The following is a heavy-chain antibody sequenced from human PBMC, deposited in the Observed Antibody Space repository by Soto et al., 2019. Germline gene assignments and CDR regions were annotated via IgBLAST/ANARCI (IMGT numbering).Heavy chain of an antibody. V-gene: IGHV3-64*01. CDR3: ARKAPRSRLLWSYYFDY. CDR2: ISSNGGST. D-gene: IGHD3-10*01. Sequence: GGSLRLSCAASGFTFSSYAMHWVRQAPGKGLEYVSAISSNGGSTYYANSVKGRFTISRDNSKNTLYLQMGSLRAEDMAVYYCARKAPRSRLLWSYYFDYWGQGTLVTVSS. CDR1: GFTFSSYA. J-gene: IGHJ4*02.